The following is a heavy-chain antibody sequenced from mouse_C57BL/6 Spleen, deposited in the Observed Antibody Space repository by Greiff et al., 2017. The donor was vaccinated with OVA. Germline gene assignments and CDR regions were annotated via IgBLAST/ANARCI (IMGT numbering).Heavy chain of an antibody. CDR3: ARWETAQATAWFAY. Sequence: QVQLQQSGAELVRPGPSVKMSCKASGYTFTNYWIGWAKQRPGHGLEWIGDIYPGGGYTNYNEKFKGKATLTADKSSSTAYMQFSSLTSEDSAIYYCARWETAQATAWFAYWGQGTLVTVSA. CDR1: GYTFTNYW. J-gene: IGHJ3*01. V-gene: IGHV1-63*01. CDR2: IYPGGGYT. D-gene: IGHD3-2*02.